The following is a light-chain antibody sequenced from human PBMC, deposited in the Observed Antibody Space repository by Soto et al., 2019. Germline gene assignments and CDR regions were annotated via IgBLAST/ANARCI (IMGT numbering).Light chain of an antibody. Sequence: EIVMTQSPATLSVSPGGSATLSCRASQHVSSNFAWYRQKPGQAPTLLIYRASTRSTGIPARFSGSGSGTEVTITISSLQSEDFAVDYSQQYKNWPYTFGQGTKLEIK. V-gene: IGKV3-15*01. CDR2: RAS. CDR3: QQYKNWPYT. J-gene: IGKJ2*01. CDR1: QHVSSN.